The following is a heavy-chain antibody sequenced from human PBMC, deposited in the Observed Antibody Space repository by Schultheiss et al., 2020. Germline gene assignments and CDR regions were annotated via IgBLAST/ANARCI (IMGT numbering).Heavy chain of an antibody. CDR3: ARDKPHCGCDCYTSDY. J-gene: IGHJ4*02. V-gene: IGHV1-18*01. Sequence: ASVKVSFKASGYTFTSYGISWVRQAPGQGLEWMGWISAYNGNTNYAQKLQGRVTITTDTSTSTAYMELRSLRSDDTAVYYCARDKPHCGCDCYTSDYWGQGTLVTVSS. CDR1: GYTFTSYG. D-gene: IGHD2-21*02. CDR2: ISAYNGNT.